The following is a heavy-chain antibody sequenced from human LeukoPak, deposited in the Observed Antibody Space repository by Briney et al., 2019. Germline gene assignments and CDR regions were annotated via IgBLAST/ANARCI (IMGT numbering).Heavy chain of an antibody. V-gene: IGHV3-13*01. D-gene: IGHD6-19*01. CDR2: IGIRGDT. J-gene: IGHJ4*02. CDR3: ARGGIQVSGIDEFDY. CDR1: GFTFIDYD. Sequence: GGSLRLSCAASGFTFIDYDMLWVRQVIGKGLEWVSAIGIRGDTHYSGSVKGRFTISSENAESSLYLQMNSLRAEDTAVYYCARGGIQVSGIDEFDYWGQGTLVTVSS.